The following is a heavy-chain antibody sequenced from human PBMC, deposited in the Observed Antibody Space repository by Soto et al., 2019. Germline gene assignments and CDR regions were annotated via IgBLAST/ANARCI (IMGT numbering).Heavy chain of an antibody. V-gene: IGHV4-59*01. CDR2: IYYSGST. J-gene: IGHJ4*02. CDR3: ARSGVWAADAIPFDY. D-gene: IGHD2-2*02. CDR1: GGSISSYY. Sequence: SETLSLTCTVSGGSISSYYWSWIRQPPGKGLEWIGYIYYSGSTNYNPSLKSRVTISVDTSKNQFSLKLSSVTAADTAVYYCARSGVWAADAIPFDYWGQGTLVTVS.